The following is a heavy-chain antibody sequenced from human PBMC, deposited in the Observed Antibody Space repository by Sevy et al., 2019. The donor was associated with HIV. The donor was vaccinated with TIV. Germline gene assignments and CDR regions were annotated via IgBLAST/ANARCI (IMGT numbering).Heavy chain of an antibody. J-gene: IGHJ4*02. D-gene: IGHD5-12*01. CDR3: ASLGRNSGYVY. Sequence: SETLSLTCTVSGGSISSYYWSWIRQPPGKGLEWIGYIYYSGSTNYNPSLKSRVTISVDTSKNQFSLKLSSVTAADTAVYYCASLGRNSGYVYWGQGTLVTVSS. V-gene: IGHV4-59*13. CDR1: GGSISSYY. CDR2: IYYSGST.